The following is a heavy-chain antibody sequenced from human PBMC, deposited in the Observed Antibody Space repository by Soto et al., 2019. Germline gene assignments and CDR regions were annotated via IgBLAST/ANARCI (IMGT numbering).Heavy chain of an antibody. J-gene: IGHJ6*02. CDR3: AREMTTVTIGGLGYYDSSPYGMDV. D-gene: IGHD3-22*01. CDR1: GGSISSGGYY. V-gene: IGHV4-31*03. CDR2: IYYSGST. Sequence: SETLSLTCTVSGGSISSGGYYWSWIRQHPGKGLEWIGYIYYSGSTYYNPSLKSRVTISVDTSKNQFSLKLSSVTAADTAVYYCAREMTTVTIGGLGYYDSSPYGMDVWGQGTTVTVSS.